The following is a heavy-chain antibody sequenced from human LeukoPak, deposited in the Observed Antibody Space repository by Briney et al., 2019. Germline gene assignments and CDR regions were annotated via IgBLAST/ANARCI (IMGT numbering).Heavy chain of an antibody. D-gene: IGHD3-22*01. V-gene: IGHV4-61*01. CDR3: ARNYYDSSGYWGYGMDV. J-gene: IGHJ6*02. CDR1: GGSVSSASNY. Sequence: SETLSLTCTVSGGSVSSASNYWSWIRQPPGKGLEWIGYIYYSGSTNYNPSLKSRVTISVDTSKNQFSLKLSSVTAADTAVYYCARNYYDSSGYWGYGMDVWGQGTTVTVSS. CDR2: IYYSGST.